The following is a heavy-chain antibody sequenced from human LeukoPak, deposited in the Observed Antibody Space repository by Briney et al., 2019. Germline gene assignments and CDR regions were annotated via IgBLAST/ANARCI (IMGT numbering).Heavy chain of an antibody. J-gene: IGHJ4*02. CDR1: GFTFSNYG. Sequence: PGGSLRLPYAASGFTFSNYGMHWVRQAPGKGLEWVVVISHDGSNNNYADSVKGRFTISRDNSKNTLYLQMNSLRPEDTAVYYCAKVRVGTAHFDYWGQGTLVTVSS. CDR2: ISHDGSNN. D-gene: IGHD2-15*01. V-gene: IGHV3-30*18. CDR3: AKVRVGTAHFDY.